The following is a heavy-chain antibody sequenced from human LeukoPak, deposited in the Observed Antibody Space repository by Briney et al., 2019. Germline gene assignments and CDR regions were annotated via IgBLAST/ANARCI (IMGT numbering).Heavy chain of an antibody. J-gene: IGHJ4*02. Sequence: SETLSLTCTVSGGSISSSSYYWGWIRQPPGKGLEWIGSIYYSGSTYYNPSLKSRATISVDTSKNQFSLKLSSVTAADTAVYYCGGRYYDSSGYEYYFDYWGQGTLVTVSS. CDR1: GGSISSSSYY. CDR2: IYYSGST. V-gene: IGHV4-39*07. CDR3: GGRYYDSSGYEYYFDY. D-gene: IGHD3-22*01.